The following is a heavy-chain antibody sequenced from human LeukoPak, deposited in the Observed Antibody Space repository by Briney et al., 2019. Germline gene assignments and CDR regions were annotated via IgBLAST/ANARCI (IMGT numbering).Heavy chain of an antibody. D-gene: IGHD2-2*01. CDR2: ISGSGGST. CDR1: GFTFSSYA. V-gene: IGHV3-23*01. CDR3: AKDHGSHQLPTYFDY. Sequence: AGGSLRLSCAASGFTFSSYAMSWVRQAPGKGLEWVSAISGSGGSTYYADSVKGRFTISRDNSKNTLYLQMNSLRAEDTAVYYCAKDHGSHQLPTYFDYWGQGTLVIVSS. J-gene: IGHJ4*02.